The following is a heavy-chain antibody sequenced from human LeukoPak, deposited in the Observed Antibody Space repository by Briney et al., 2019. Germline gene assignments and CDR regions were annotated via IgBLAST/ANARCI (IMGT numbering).Heavy chain of an antibody. CDR2: IDPYSGDT. D-gene: IGHD2-2*01. V-gene: IGHV1-2*02. CDR3: AAPVGICSSNSCYMIDGFDL. CDR1: GYIFNGYY. J-gene: IGHJ3*01. Sequence: ASVKVSCKASGYIFNGYYLHWVRQAPGQGLEWMGWIDPYSGDTNYAQKFQGRVTMTRDTSTSTAYMEVTRLGSDYTALYYCAAPVGICSSNSCYMIDGFDLWGQGTMVTVSP.